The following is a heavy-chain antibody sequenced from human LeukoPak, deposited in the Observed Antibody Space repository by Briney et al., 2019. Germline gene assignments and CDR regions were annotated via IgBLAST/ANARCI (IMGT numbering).Heavy chain of an antibody. J-gene: IGHJ3*02. V-gene: IGHV4-31*03. Sequence: SQTLFLTCTVSGGSISSGGYYWSWIRQHPGKGLEWIGYIYYSGSTYYNPSLKSRVTISVDTSKNQFSLKLSSVTAADTAVYYCARVQNYDILTGYRLRAFDIWGQGTMVTVSS. D-gene: IGHD3-9*01. CDR1: GGSISSGGYY. CDR3: ARVQNYDILTGYRLRAFDI. CDR2: IYYSGST.